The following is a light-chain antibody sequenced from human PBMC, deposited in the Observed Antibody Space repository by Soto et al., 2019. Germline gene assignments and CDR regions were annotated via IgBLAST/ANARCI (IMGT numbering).Light chain of an antibody. J-gene: IGKJ4*01. CDR3: HQTYSAPLT. V-gene: IGKV1-39*01. CDR2: GAS. CDR1: QSISNY. Sequence: DIQMTKSPFSLPASVGDRVNITCRASQSISNYLNWYQQKPGRAPSLLIHGASRLQGGVPSRFSGSGSGTDFTLTISSLQPEDFTTYYCHQTYSAPLTFGGGTKLEI.